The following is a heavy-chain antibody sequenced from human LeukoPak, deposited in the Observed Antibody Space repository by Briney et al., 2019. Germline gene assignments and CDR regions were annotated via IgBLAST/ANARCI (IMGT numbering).Heavy chain of an antibody. CDR3: ARGLAGMIAFDI. Sequence: GGSLRLSCAASGFNLSSYWMHWVRHAPGKGLVWVSRINSDGSSTSYADSVKGRFTISRDTAKNTLYLQMNSLRAEDTGVYYCARGLAGMIAFDIWGQGTMVTVSS. CDR2: INSDGSST. CDR1: GFNLSSYW. J-gene: IGHJ3*02. V-gene: IGHV3-74*01. D-gene: IGHD6-19*01.